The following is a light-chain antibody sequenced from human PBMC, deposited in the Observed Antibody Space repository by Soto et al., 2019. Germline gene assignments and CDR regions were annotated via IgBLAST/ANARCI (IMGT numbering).Light chain of an antibody. CDR1: SSDVGSYNF. CDR2: EGS. V-gene: IGLV2-23*01. CDR3: CAYAGSGTFV. Sequence: QSALTQPASVSGSPGQSITISCTGTSSDVGSYNFVSWYQQHPGKTPKLMIYEGSKWPSGVSNRFSGSLSGNTASLTISGLQADDEADYYCCAYAGSGTFVFGSGTKVTVL. J-gene: IGLJ1*01.